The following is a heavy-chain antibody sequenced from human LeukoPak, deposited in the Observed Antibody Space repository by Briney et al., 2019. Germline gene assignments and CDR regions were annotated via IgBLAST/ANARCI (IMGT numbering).Heavy chain of an antibody. CDR1: GYTFSTYW. Sequence: GESLKISCKGSGYTFSTYWIGWVRQMPGKGLEWMGIIYPGDSDSRYSPSFQGQVTISADKSTSTAYLQWNSLKASDSAIYYCARHRYDSAYYADYWGQGTLVTVSS. CDR3: ARHRYDSAYYADY. CDR2: IYPGDSDS. J-gene: IGHJ4*02. V-gene: IGHV5-51*01. D-gene: IGHD3-22*01.